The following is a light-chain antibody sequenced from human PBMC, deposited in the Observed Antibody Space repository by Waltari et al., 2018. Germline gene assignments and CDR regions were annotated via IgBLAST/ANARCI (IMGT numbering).Light chain of an antibody. CDR2: WAS. Sequence: DIVMTQSPDSLPVSLGERATINCKSSQSVLYSFNNKNYVAWYQQKPGHSPKLLISWASTRESGVPDRFGGSGSGTDFTLTISSLQAEDVAVYYCQQYYTNPITFGPGTKVELK. J-gene: IGKJ3*01. CDR1: QSVLYSFNNKNY. CDR3: QQYYTNPIT. V-gene: IGKV4-1*01.